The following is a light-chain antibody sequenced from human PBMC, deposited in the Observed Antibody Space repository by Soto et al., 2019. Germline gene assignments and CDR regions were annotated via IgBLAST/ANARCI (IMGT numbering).Light chain of an antibody. Sequence: DMVMTQSPATLSVSPGERATLSCRASQSVSSSLAWYQQKPGRSPRLLIYGASTRAIGIPARFSGSGSGTEFTLTISSLQSEDFAVYYCLQYNNWWTFGQGTKVETK. V-gene: IGKV3-15*01. CDR2: GAS. CDR1: QSVSSS. CDR3: LQYNNWWT. J-gene: IGKJ1*01.